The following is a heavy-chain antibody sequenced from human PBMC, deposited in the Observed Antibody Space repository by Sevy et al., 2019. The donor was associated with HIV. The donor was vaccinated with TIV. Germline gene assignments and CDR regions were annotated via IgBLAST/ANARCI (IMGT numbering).Heavy chain of an antibody. J-gene: IGHJ4*02. CDR1: GFTFSSYG. Sequence: GGSLRLSCAASGFTFSSYGMHWVRQAPGKGLEWVAVIWYDGSNKYYADSVKGRFTISRDNSKNTLYLQMNSLRAEDTAVYYCAKASGYSSGLYYFDYWGQGTLVTVST. CDR2: IWYDGSNK. D-gene: IGHD6-19*01. V-gene: IGHV3-33*06. CDR3: AKASGYSSGLYYFDY.